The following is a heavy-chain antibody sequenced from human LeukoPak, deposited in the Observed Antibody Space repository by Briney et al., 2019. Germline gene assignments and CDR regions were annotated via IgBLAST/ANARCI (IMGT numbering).Heavy chain of an antibody. CDR2: IYYSGST. V-gene: IGHV4-59*01. D-gene: IGHD6-13*01. CDR1: GGSISSYY. CDR3: VRDYSRSWYKYAFNM. Sequence: PSETLSLTCTVSGGSISSYYWSWIRQPPGKGLEWIGYIYYSGSTNYNPSLKSRVTISVDTSKNQFSLKLSSVTAADTAVYYCVRDYSRSWYKYAFNMWGQGTMVTVSS. J-gene: IGHJ3*02.